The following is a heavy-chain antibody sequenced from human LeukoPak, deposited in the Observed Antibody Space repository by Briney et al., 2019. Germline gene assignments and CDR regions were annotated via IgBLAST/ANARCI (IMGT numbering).Heavy chain of an antibody. CDR3: AKIASIAARGYFDL. CDR2: ISSSSSYI. CDR1: GFTFSSYS. Sequence: GGSLRLSCAASGFTFSSYSMNWVRQAPGKGLEWVSSISSSSSYIYYADSVKGRFTISRDNAKNSLYLQMNSLRAEDTAVYYCAKIASIAARGYFDLWGRGTLVTVSS. V-gene: IGHV3-21*01. J-gene: IGHJ2*01. D-gene: IGHD6-6*01.